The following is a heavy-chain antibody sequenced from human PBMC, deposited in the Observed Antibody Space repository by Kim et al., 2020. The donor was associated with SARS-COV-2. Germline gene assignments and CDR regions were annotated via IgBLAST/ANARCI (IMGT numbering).Heavy chain of an antibody. Sequence: GGSLRLSCAASGFTFSSYAMHWVRQAPGKGLEYVSAISSNGGSTYYANSVKGRFTISRDNSKNTLYLQMGSLRAEDMAVYYCARDMGGVMATIPLYYWG. D-gene: IGHD5-12*01. CDR2: ISSNGGST. V-gene: IGHV3-64*01. CDR1: GFTFSSYA. J-gene: IGHJ4*01. CDR3: ARDMGGVMATIPLYY.